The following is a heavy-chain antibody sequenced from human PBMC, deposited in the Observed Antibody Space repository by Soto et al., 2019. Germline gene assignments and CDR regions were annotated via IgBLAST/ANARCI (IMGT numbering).Heavy chain of an antibody. CDR3: AKDDVSGDGLWLVSA. V-gene: IGHV3-23*01. CDR1: GCSFNKYA. Sequence: DVQLLESGGGLVQPGGSLKLSCVASGCSFNKYAMIWVRHAPGTGQEWVSGITGTGSSIQYTASVKGRFTISRDNSKNTVYLQMDYLRAEDTAMYYCAKDDVSGDGLWLVSAWGQGTPVTVS. CDR2: ITGTGSSI. D-gene: IGHD2-21*02. J-gene: IGHJ5*02.